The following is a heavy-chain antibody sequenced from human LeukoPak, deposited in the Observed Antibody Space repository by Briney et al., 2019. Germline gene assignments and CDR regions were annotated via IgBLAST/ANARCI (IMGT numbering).Heavy chain of an antibody. CDR1: GFTFSSYA. CDR3: ARFPPSPRYSYGSLYYYGMDV. Sequence: HTGGSLRLSCAASGFTFSSYAMSWVRQAPGKGLEWVSAISGSGGSTYYADSVKGRFTISRDNSKNTLYLQMNSLRAEDTAVYYCARFPPSPRYSYGSLYYYGMDVWGQGTTVTVSS. CDR2: ISGSGGST. V-gene: IGHV3-23*01. J-gene: IGHJ6*02. D-gene: IGHD5-18*01.